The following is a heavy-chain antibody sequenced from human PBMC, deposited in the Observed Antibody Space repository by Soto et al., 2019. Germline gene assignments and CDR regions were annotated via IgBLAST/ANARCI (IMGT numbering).Heavy chain of an antibody. D-gene: IGHD2-2*01. CDR1: GGSINSGGYS. CDR3: SRVERTLSTPFAYGMDV. V-gene: IGHV4-30-2*01. CDR2: IYHTGNT. Sequence: QLQLQESGSGLVKPSQTLSLTCTVSGGSINSGGYSWIWIRQPPGKGLEWTGHIYHTGNTFYYPSLQSRVTLSVARAKSQVSLCLGSATAADTAMYHCSRVERTLSTPFAYGMDVWGQGTTVTVSS. J-gene: IGHJ6*02.